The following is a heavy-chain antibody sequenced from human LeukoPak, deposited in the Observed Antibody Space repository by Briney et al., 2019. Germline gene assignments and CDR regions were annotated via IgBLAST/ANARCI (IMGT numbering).Heavy chain of an antibody. CDR2: IRGSGDSP. CDR1: EFTFRRYA. V-gene: IGHV3-23*01. Sequence: PGGSLRLSCAASEFTFRRYAMQWVRQAQGKGLEWGSGIRGSGDSPFYAHSVKGRFTIFRDNSKNTLYLQMNSLRAEDTAVDYCAKYLSAKGPPYALEVWGQGTTVTVTS. J-gene: IGHJ6*02. CDR3: AKYLSAKGPPYALEV.